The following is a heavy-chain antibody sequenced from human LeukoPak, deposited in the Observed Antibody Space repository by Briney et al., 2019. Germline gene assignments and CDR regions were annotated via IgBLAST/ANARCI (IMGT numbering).Heavy chain of an antibody. CDR3: ARLGIGSSFDYYYYYMDV. CDR2: MNPNSGNT. Sequence: ASVKVSCEASGYTFTSYDINWVRQATGQGLEWMGWMNPNSGNTGYAQKFQGRVTMTRNTSISTAYMELSSLRSEDTAVYYCARLGIGSSFDYYYYYMDVWGKGTTVTVSS. J-gene: IGHJ6*03. V-gene: IGHV1-8*01. D-gene: IGHD6-13*01. CDR1: GYTFTSYD.